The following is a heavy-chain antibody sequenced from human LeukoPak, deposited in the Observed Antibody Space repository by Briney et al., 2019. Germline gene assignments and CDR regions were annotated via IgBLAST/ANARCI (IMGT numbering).Heavy chain of an antibody. CDR2: IRSDGSNK. Sequence: GGSLRLSCAGSGFSFSSYGMHWVRQAPGKGLEWMAFIRSDGSNKYYADSVKGRFTISRDNSKNTLYLQMNSLRAEDTAVYYCARDGSSYYYYYMDVWGKGTTVTVSS. J-gene: IGHJ6*03. D-gene: IGHD2-2*01. CDR1: GFSFSSYG. CDR3: ARDGSSYYYYYMDV. V-gene: IGHV3-30*02.